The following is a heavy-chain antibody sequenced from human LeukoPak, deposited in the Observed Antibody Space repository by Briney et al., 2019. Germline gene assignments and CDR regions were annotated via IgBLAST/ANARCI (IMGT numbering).Heavy chain of an antibody. J-gene: IGHJ4*02. Sequence: SETLSLTCTVSGGSISSSSYYWGWIRQPPGKGLVWFGSIYYSRSTYYNPSLKSRVTKTVDTAKNQFSLKLSSVTAADTAVYFCARTVAGPFWDWGQGTLVTVSS. CDR2: IYYSRST. CDR3: ARTVAGPFWD. CDR1: GGSISSSSYY. D-gene: IGHD6-19*01. V-gene: IGHV4-39*01.